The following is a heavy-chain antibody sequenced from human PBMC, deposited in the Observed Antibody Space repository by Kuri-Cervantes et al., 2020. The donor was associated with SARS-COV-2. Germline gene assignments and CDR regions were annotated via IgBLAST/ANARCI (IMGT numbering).Heavy chain of an antibody. CDR2: IKQDGSEK. CDR1: GFTFSSYW. V-gene: IGHV3-7*03. CDR3: ARAFSSSWYLDV. J-gene: IGHJ6*03. Sequence: GESLKISCAASGFTFSSYWMSWVRQAPGKGLEWVANIKQDGSEKYYVDSVKGRFTISRDNAKNSLYLQMNSLRAEDTAVYYCARAFSSSWYLDVWGKGTTVTVSS. D-gene: IGHD6-13*01.